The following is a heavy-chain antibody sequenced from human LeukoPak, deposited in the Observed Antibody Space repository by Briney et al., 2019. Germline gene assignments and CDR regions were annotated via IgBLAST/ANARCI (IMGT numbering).Heavy chain of an antibody. CDR3: AKGWYDFWSGDYYYYGMDV. D-gene: IGHD3-3*01. CDR2: ISGSGGST. V-gene: IGHV3-23*01. Sequence: GGSLRLSCAASGFTFSNCAMSWVRQAPEKGLEWVSAISGSGGSTYYADSVKGRFTISRDNSKNTLYLQMNSLRAEDTAVYYCAKGWYDFWSGDYYYYGMDVWGQGTTVTVSS. CDR1: GFTFSNCA. J-gene: IGHJ6*02.